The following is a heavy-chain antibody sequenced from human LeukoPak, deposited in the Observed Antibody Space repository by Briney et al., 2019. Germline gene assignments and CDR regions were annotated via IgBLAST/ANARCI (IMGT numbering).Heavy chain of an antibody. CDR1: GGSISSYY. J-gene: IGHJ3*02. V-gene: IGHV4-59*01. CDR3: ARTYSSSPRPAFDI. CDR2: IYYSGSN. D-gene: IGHD6-6*01. Sequence: SETLSLTCTVSGGSISSYYWSWIRQPPGKGLEWIRYIYYSGSNNYNPFLKSRVTISVDTSKNQFSLKLSSVTAADTAVYYCARTYSSSPRPAFDIWGQGTMVTVSS.